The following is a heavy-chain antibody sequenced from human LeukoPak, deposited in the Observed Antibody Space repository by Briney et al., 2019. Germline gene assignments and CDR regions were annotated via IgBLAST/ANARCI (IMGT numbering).Heavy chain of an antibody. J-gene: IGHJ6*02. CDR3: ARAITMIIVPDYYYHGMDV. CDR2: IRYDGSNK. D-gene: IGHD3-22*01. V-gene: IGHV3-30*02. Sequence: GGSLRLSCAASGFTFSSYGMHWVRQAPGKGLEWVAFIRYDGSNKYYADSVKGRFTISRDNSKNTLYLQMNSLRAEDTAVYYCARAITMIIVPDYYYHGMDVWGQGTTVTVSS. CDR1: GFTFSSYG.